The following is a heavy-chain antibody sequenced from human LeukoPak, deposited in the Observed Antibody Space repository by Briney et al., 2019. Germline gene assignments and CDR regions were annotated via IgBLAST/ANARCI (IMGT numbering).Heavy chain of an antibody. Sequence: VASVKVSCKLSGNTLRELPIQWVCQAGGKGLEWMAGFDPENAEIVYAQKFQGRVTMTEDTSTNTAYMELTSLTSDDTALYYCATRGSDFWSGFDYWGQGTQVTVSS. CDR1: GNTLRELP. V-gene: IGHV1-24*01. D-gene: IGHD3-3*01. J-gene: IGHJ4*02. CDR3: ATRGSDFWSGFDY. CDR2: FDPENAEI.